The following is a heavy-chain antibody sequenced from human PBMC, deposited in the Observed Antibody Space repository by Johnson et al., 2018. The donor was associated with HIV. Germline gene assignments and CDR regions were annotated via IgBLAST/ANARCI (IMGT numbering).Heavy chain of an antibody. V-gene: IGHV3-7*01. J-gene: IGHJ3*01. CDR2: IKQDGSAK. D-gene: IGHD3-10*01. Sequence: VQLVESGGGLVQPGGSLRLSCAASGFTFSTYWMSWVRQAPGKGLEWVANIKQDGSAKYCVDSVKGRFTISRDNAKNSLYLQMNSLRAEDTAVYYCARGGLLWFGHPADWGQGTMVTVSS. CDR1: GFTFSTYW. CDR3: ARGGLLWFGHPAD.